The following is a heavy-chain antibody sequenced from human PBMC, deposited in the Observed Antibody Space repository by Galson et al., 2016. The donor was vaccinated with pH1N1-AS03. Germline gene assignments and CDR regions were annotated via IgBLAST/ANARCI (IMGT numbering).Heavy chain of an antibody. CDR1: AFPLRNYA. CDR2: LGSGGDT. CDR3: AKDHSNFYGMDV. D-gene: IGHD4-11*01. Sequence: SLRLSCAASAFPLRNYALRWVRQAPGKGLEWVSTLGSGGDTHYADSVKGRFTISRDKSKNTMYLQMNSLRAEDTAVYYCAKDHSNFYGMDVWGQGTTVTVSS. J-gene: IGHJ6*02. V-gene: IGHV3-23*01.